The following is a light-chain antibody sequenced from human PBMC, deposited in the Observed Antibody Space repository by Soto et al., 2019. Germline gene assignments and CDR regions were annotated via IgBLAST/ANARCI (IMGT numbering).Light chain of an antibody. V-gene: IGLV2-14*01. CDR2: EVS. CDR3: SSYTSSSTLV. Sequence: SALTQPASVSGSPGQSITISCTGTSSDVGGYNYVSWHQQHPGKAPKLMIYEVSNRPSGVSNRFSGSKSGNTASLTISGLQAEDEADYYCSSYTSSSTLVFGTGTKVTV. J-gene: IGLJ1*01. CDR1: SSDVGGYNY.